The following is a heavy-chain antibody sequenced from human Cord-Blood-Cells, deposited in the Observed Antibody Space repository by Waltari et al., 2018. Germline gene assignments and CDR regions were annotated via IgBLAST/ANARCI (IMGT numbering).Heavy chain of an antibody. D-gene: IGHD6-6*01. CDR3: ARHFLLGEYSSSSEYFQH. CDR2: IYYSRST. Sequence: QLQLQESGPGLVKPSETLSLTCTVSGGSISSSSYYWGWIRQPPGKGLEWIGSIYYSRSTYYNPALKSRVTIAVDTSKNQFSLKLSSVTAADTAVYYCARHFLLGEYSSSSEYFQHWGQGTLVTVSS. CDR1: GGSISSSSYY. V-gene: IGHV4-39*01. J-gene: IGHJ1*01.